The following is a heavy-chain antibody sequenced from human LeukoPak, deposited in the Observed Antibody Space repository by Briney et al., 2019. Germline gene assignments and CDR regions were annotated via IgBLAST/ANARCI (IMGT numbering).Heavy chain of an antibody. D-gene: IGHD2-2*01. Sequence: PGGSLRLSCAASGFTFSSYGMHWVRQAPGKGLEWVAFIRYDGSNKYYADYVKGRFTISRDNSKNTLYLQMNSLRAEDTAVYYCAKGGPYQLLLDYWGQGTLVTVSS. J-gene: IGHJ4*02. CDR1: GFTFSSYG. CDR3: AKGGPYQLLLDY. CDR2: IRYDGSNK. V-gene: IGHV3-30*02.